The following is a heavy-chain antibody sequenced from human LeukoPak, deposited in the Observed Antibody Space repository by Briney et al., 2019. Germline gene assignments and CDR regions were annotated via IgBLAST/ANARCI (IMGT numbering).Heavy chain of an antibody. V-gene: IGHV1-2*02. Sequence: ASVKVSCKASGYTFTGYYMYWVRQAPGQGLEWMGWINPNSGGTNYAQKFQGRVTMTTDTSTSTAYMELRSLRSDDTAVYYCARDLKNTNWFDPWGQGTLVTVSS. CDR1: GYTFTGYY. D-gene: IGHD3-9*01. CDR2: INPNSGGT. J-gene: IGHJ5*02. CDR3: ARDLKNTNWFDP.